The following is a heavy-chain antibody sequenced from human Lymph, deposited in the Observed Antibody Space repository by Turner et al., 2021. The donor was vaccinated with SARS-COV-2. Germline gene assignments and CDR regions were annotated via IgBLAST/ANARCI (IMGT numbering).Heavy chain of an antibody. CDR2: IIPMLDIA. CDR1: GGTFSSYA. V-gene: IGHV1-69*10. Sequence: QVHPVQSGAEVEKPGSSVKVSCKASGGTFSSYAISWVRQAAGQGLEWRGEIIPMLDIANYAQKFQGRVTITADKTTSTAYMELSSLRSEDTAVYYCGRDVNGPLGYWGQGTLVTVSS. D-gene: IGHD2-8*01. J-gene: IGHJ4*02. CDR3: GRDVNGPLGY.